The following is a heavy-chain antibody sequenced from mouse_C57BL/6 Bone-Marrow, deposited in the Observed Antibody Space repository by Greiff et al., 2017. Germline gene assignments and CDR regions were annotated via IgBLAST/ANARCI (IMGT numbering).Heavy chain of an antibody. CDR3: ARQVWAGTFAY. D-gene: IGHD4-1*01. V-gene: IGHV5-4*01. CDR1: GFTFSSYA. J-gene: IGHJ3*01. Sequence: EVQLVESGGGLVKPGGSLKLSCAASGFTFSSYAMSWVRQTPEKRLEWVATISDGGSYTYYPDNVKGRFTISRDNAKNNLYLQMSHLKSEETAMYYCARQVWAGTFAYWGRGTLVTVSA. CDR2: ISDGGSYT.